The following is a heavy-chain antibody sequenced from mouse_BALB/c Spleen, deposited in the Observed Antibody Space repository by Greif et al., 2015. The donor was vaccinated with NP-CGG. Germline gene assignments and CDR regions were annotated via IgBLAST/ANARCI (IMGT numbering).Heavy chain of an antibody. Sequence: EVNLVESGGGLVQPGGSLKLSCAASGFTFRSYGMSWVRQTPDKRLELVATINSNGGSTYYPDSVKGRFTISRDNAKNTLYLQMSSLKSEDTAMYYCATGFAYWGQGTLVTVSA. CDR2: INSNGGST. CDR3: ATGFAY. CDR1: GFTFRSYG. J-gene: IGHJ3*01. V-gene: IGHV5-6-3*01.